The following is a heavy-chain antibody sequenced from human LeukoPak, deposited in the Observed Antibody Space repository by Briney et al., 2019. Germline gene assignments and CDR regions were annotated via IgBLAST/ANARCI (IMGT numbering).Heavy chain of an antibody. CDR1: GFTFSSYA. V-gene: IGHV3-30-3*01. CDR2: ISYDGSNK. Sequence: PGRSLRLSCAASGFTFSSYAMHWVRQAPGKGLEWVAVISYDGSNKYYADSVKGRFTISRDNSKNTLYLQMNSLRAEDTAVYYCAKDYLLYDYWGQGTLVTVSS. CDR3: AKDYLLYDY. J-gene: IGHJ4*02.